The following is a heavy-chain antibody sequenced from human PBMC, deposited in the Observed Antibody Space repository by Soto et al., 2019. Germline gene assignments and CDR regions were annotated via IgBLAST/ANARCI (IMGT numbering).Heavy chain of an antibody. CDR2: IETDGTTQ. CDR3: GRQAALWEKVDF. V-gene: IGHV3-74*01. CDR1: GFTFAKYW. D-gene: IGHD3-10*01. J-gene: IGHJ1*01. Sequence: GGSLRLSCVVSGFTFAKYWMHRVRQAPGKGLVWVARIETDGTTQTYADSVEGRFTISRDNAKNTPYLHMNSLRAEDTAVYYCGRQAALWEKVDFRGHGTPVTVSS.